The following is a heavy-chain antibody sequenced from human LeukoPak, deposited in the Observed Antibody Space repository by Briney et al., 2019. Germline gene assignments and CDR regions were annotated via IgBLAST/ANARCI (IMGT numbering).Heavy chain of an antibody. CDR1: GYTFTSYY. J-gene: IGHJ4*02. Sequence: ASVKVSCKASGYTFTSYYMHWVRQAPGQGLEWMGIINPSGGSTSYAQKFQGRVTMTRDTSISTAYMELSRLRSDDTAVYYCARGLPGVPAAIGYWGQGTLVTVSS. V-gene: IGHV1-46*01. D-gene: IGHD2-2*01. CDR2: INPSGGST. CDR3: ARGLPGVPAAIGY.